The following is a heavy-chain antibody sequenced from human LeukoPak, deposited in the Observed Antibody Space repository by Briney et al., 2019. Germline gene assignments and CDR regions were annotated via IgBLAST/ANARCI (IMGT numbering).Heavy chain of an antibody. V-gene: IGHV3-11*04. CDR1: GFTFSDYY. CDR2: ISSSGRTI. CDR3: ARTDCSSSSCYELDY. J-gene: IGHJ4*02. D-gene: IGHD2-2*01. Sequence: GGSLRLSCAGSGFTFSDYYMSWLRQAPGKGLEWVSYISSSGRTIYYADSVKGRLIISRDNAKNSLYLQMNSLRAEDTAVYYCARTDCSSSSCYELDYWGQGTLVTVSS.